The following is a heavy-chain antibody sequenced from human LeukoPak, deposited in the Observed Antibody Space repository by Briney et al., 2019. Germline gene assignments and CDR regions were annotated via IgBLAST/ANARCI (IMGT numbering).Heavy chain of an antibody. CDR1: GGSFSGYY. CDR2: INHSGST. CDR3: ARDGYDFWSGYLPSHRSWFDP. D-gene: IGHD3-3*01. J-gene: IGHJ5*02. V-gene: IGHV4-34*01. Sequence: SETLSLTCAVYGGSFSGYYWSWIRQPPGKGLEWIGEINHSGSTNYNPSLKSRVTISVDTSKSQFSLKLSSVTAADTAVYYCARDGYDFWSGYLPSHRSWFDPWGQGTLVTVSS.